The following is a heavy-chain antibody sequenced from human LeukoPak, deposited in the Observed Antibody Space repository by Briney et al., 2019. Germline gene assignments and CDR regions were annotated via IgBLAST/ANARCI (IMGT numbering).Heavy chain of an antibody. CDR2: INSDGSST. J-gene: IGHJ4*02. V-gene: IGHV3-74*01. CDR3: ARDPKQGGTYWNYFDY. Sequence: PGGSLRLSCAASGLTLSSYWMHWVRQAPGKGPVWVSRINSDGSSTYYADSVKGRFTISRDKAKNTLYLQMNSLRAEDTAVYYCARDPKQGGTYWNYFDYWGQGALVTVS. D-gene: IGHD1-26*01. CDR1: GLTLSSYW.